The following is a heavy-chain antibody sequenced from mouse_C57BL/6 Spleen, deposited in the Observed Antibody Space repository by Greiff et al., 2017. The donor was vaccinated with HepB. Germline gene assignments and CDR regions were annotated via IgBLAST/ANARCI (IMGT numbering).Heavy chain of an antibody. Sequence: EVMLVESGGDLVKPGGSLKLSCAASGFTFSSYGMSWVRQTPDKRLEWVATISSGGSYTYYPDSVKGRFTISRDNAKNTLYRQMSRLKSEDTAMYYGARQPLLPDYYAMDYWGQGPSVTVSS. CDR1: GFTFSSYG. J-gene: IGHJ4*01. CDR3: ARQPLLPDYYAMDY. CDR2: ISSGGSYT. D-gene: IGHD2-10*01. V-gene: IGHV5-6*01.